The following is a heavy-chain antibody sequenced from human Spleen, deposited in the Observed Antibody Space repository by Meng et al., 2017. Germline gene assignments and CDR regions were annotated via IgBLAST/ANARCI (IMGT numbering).Heavy chain of an antibody. V-gene: IGHV1-18*01. D-gene: IGHD3-22*01. Sequence: HVQLLQSGAEVKQPGASLKVSCKASDYTFTGYGVCWVRQAPGQGLEWMAWLGAHPGDTSHAPKFVGRVTMTTDTSTSTAYMELRSLRSDDTAVYYCARAFTYDSSGIDYWGQGTLVTVSS. J-gene: IGHJ4*02. CDR3: ARAFTYDSSGIDY. CDR2: LGAHPGDT. CDR1: DYTFTGYG.